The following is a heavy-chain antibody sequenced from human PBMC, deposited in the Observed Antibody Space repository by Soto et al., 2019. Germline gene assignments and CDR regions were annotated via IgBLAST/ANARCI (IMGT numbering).Heavy chain of an antibody. J-gene: IGHJ4*02. CDR1: GFTFSGSA. Sequence: EVQLVESGGGLVQPGGSLKLSCAASGFTFSGSAMHWVRQASGKGLEWVGRIRSKANSYATAYAASVKGRFTISRDDSKKTAYLQMNSLKTEDTAVYYCLSYYDILSGDRRDFDYWGQGSLVTVSS. D-gene: IGHD3-9*01. V-gene: IGHV3-73*02. CDR2: IRSKANSYAT. CDR3: LSYYDILSGDRRDFDY.